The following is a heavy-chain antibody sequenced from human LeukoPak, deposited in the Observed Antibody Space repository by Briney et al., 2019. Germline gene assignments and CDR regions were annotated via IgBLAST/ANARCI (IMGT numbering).Heavy chain of an antibody. D-gene: IGHD6-6*01. CDR3: ARGLAARPDFDY. Sequence: PSETLSLTCTVSGGSISSSSYYWSWIRQPPGKGLEWIGYIYYSGSTNYNPSLKSRVTISVDTSKNQFSLKLSSVTAADTAVYYCARGLAARPDFDYWGQGTLVTVSS. J-gene: IGHJ4*02. V-gene: IGHV4-61*01. CDR1: GGSISSSSYY. CDR2: IYYSGST.